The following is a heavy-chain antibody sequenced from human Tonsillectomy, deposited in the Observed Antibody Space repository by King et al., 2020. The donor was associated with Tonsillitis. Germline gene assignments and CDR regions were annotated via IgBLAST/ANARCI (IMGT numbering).Heavy chain of an antibody. V-gene: IGHV5-51*01. CDR1: GYNFTNYW. Sequence: QLVQSGAEVKKPGESLKISCKGSGYNFTNYWIGWVRQMPGKGLEWMGIIYPGDSDTSYSPSFQGQVTVSADKSISTAYLQWSSLNASDTAVYYCATAMIPSAYFYSWGQGTLVTVSS. D-gene: IGHD3-16*01. CDR2: IYPGDSDT. J-gene: IGHJ4*02. CDR3: ATAMIPSAYFYS.